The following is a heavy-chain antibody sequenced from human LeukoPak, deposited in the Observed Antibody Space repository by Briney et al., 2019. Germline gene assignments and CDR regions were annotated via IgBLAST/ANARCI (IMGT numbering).Heavy chain of an antibody. J-gene: IGHJ5*02. CDR3: AREEYSSGWYRGGWFDP. V-gene: IGHV1-2*02. CDR2: TDPESGDT. D-gene: IGHD6-19*01. Sequence: ASVKVSCKASGYIFTGYYMHWLRQAPGQGLEWMGWTDPESGDTNYAQKFQDKITMTRDTYMKTGYMELSSLRYDDTAVYYCAREEYSSGWYRGGWFDPWGQGTQVTVSS. CDR1: GYIFTGYY.